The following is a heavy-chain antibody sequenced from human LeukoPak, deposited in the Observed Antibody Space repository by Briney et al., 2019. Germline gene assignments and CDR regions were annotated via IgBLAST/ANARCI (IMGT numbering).Heavy chain of an antibody. CDR2: IYDSGST. V-gene: IGHV4-59*01. CDR1: GLSFNDYY. J-gene: IGHJ4*02. Sequence: GSLRLSCAASGLSFNDYYMSWIRQPPGKGLEWIGYIYDSGSTNYNPSLKSRVTISVDTSKNQFSLKLSSVTAADTAVYYCARFPRYWGQGILVTVSS. CDR3: ARFPRY.